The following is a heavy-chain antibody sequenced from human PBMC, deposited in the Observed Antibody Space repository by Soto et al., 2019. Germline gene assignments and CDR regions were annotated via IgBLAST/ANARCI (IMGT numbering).Heavy chain of an antibody. CDR1: GFMFSTYA. J-gene: IGHJ5*02. D-gene: IGHD6-19*01. Sequence: QVQLVESGGGVVQPGRSLRLSCAASGFMFSTYAMYWVRQAPGKGLEWVAVISYDGSDIYYGDSGKGRFTISRDNSRNTVYLEMNSLQPEDTAVFYCARDQGRTVTRGDWFDPWGQGTLVTVSS. V-gene: IGHV3-30-3*01. CDR3: ARDQGRTVTRGDWFDP. CDR2: ISYDGSDI.